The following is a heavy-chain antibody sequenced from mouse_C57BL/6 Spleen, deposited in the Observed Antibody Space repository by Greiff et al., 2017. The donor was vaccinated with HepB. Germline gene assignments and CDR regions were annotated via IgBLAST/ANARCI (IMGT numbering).Heavy chain of an antibody. CDR2: IYPGDGDT. D-gene: IGHD2-4*01. CDR3: ARRYYDYNWYFDV. CDR1: GYAFSSYW. V-gene: IGHV1-80*01. Sequence: VQLQQSGAELVKPGASVKISCKASGYAFSSYWMNWVKQRPGKGLEWIGQIYPGDGDTNYNGKFKGKATLTADKSSSTAYMQRSSLTSEDSAVYFCARRYYDYNWYFDVWGTGTTVTVSS. J-gene: IGHJ1*03.